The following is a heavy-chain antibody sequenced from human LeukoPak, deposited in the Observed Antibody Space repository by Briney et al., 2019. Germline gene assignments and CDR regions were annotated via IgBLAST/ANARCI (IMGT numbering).Heavy chain of an antibody. D-gene: IGHD6-19*01. CDR1: GGSFSGYY. Sequence: SETLSLTCAVYGGSFSGYYWSWIRQPPGKGLEWIGEINHSGSTNYNPSLKSRVTISVDMSKNQFSLKLSSVTAADTAVYYCARRRIGVIAVAGIRYYYYMDVWGKGTTVTVSS. CDR3: ARRRIGVIAVAGIRYYYYMDV. J-gene: IGHJ6*03. CDR2: INHSGST. V-gene: IGHV4-34*01.